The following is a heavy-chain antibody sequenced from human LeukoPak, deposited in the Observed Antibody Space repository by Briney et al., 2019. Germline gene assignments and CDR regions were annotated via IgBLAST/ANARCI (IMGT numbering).Heavy chain of an antibody. V-gene: IGHV3-23*01. CDR1: GFTFSSSA. D-gene: IGHD6-19*01. CDR2: ISGGAGST. J-gene: IGHJ4*02. Sequence: GGSLRLSCAASGFTFSSSAMSWVRQAPGKGLEWVSTISGGAGSTYYADSVKGRFIISRDNSKNTLYVQMNSLRAEDTAVYYYAKVTRIAVARDYFDYWGQGTLVTVSS. CDR3: AKVTRIAVARDYFDY.